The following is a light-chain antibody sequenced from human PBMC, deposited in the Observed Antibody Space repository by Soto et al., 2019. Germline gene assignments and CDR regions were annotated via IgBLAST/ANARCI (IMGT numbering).Light chain of an antibody. J-gene: IGLJ3*02. Sequence: QPVLTQSSSASASLGSSVKLTCTLSSGHNTYIIAWHQQQPGKAPRYLMKVEGTGSYDKGSGVPDRFSGSSSGADRYLTVSNLQSEDEADYYCETWDSNTRVFGGGTKVTVL. CDR1: SGHNTYI. CDR3: ETWDSNTRV. V-gene: IGLV4-60*03. CDR2: VEGTGSY.